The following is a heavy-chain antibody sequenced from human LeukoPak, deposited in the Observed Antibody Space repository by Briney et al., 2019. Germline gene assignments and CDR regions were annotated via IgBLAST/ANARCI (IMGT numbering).Heavy chain of an antibody. Sequence: ASVKVSCKASGYTFTGYYMHWVRQAPGQGLEWMGRINPNSGGTNYAQKFQGRVTMTRDTSISTAYMELSRLRSDDTAVYYCARDLGHYYDSSGYYWGSNAFDIWGRGTMVTVSS. J-gene: IGHJ3*02. CDR1: GYTFTGYY. CDR3: ARDLGHYYDSSGYYWGSNAFDI. CDR2: INPNSGGT. V-gene: IGHV1-2*06. D-gene: IGHD3-22*01.